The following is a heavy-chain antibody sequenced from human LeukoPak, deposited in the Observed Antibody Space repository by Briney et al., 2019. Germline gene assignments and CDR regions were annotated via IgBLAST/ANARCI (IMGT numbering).Heavy chain of an antibody. CDR2: IIPIFGTA. D-gene: IGHD6-19*01. Sequence: SVNVSCKASGGTFSSYAISWVRQAPGQGLEWMGGIIPIFGTANYAQKFQGRVTITADESTSTAYMELSSLRSEDTAVYYCARAAVAGTRVVDYWGQGTLVTVSS. CDR1: GGTFSSYA. CDR3: ARAAVAGTRVVDY. J-gene: IGHJ4*02. V-gene: IGHV1-69*13.